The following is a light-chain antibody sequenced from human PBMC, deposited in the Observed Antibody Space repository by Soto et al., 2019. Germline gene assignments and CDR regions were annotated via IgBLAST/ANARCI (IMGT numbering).Light chain of an antibody. CDR3: QQYNNYPRT. J-gene: IGKJ1*01. CDR2: DAS. CDR1: ESISGW. V-gene: IGKV1-5*01. Sequence: DIEMTQSPSTLSASIGDGVTITCRASESISGWLAWYQQQPGKAPKLLIYDASNLESGVPSRFCGSGSGTEFTLAISSLQPDDFATYYCQQYNNYPRTFGQGTKADIK.